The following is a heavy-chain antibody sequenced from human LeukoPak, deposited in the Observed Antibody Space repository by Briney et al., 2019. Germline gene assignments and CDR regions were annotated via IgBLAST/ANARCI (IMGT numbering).Heavy chain of an antibody. CDR1: GFSFSSSW. CDR3: VRDPDYYDKRGYSY. CDR2: INQDGQEK. J-gene: IGHJ4*02. V-gene: IGHV3-7*01. Sequence: GGSLRLSCAASGFSFSSSWMTWVRQSPGKGLEWVANINQDGQEKYYADSVKGRFTISRDNAKNSVYLQMNSLRVEDTAVYYCVRDPDYYDKRGYSYWGQGTQVTVSS. D-gene: IGHD3-22*01.